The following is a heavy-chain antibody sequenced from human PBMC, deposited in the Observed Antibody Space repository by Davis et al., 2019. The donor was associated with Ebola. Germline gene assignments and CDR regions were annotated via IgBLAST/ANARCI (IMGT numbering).Heavy chain of an antibody. V-gene: IGHV3-74*01. CDR3: LYGMDV. J-gene: IGHJ6*02. CDR1: GFTFSNYW. CDR2: INRDESGT. Sequence: GESLKISCAASGFTFSNYWMYWVRQAPGKGLVWVSRINRDESGTTYADSVKGRFTISRDNAKNSLYLQMNSLRAEDTAVYYCLYGMDVWGQGTTVTVSS.